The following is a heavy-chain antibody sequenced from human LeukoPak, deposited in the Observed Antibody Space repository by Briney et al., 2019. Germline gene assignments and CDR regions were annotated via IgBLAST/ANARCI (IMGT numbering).Heavy chain of an antibody. Sequence: SGTLSLTCAVSGVSISSGWWWSWVRQPPGKGLEWIGEIHHSGSTNYNPSLKSRVTISVDKSKNQFSLKMNSVTAADTALYYCVRNGDYCLDVWGQGTLVTVSS. CDR3: VRNGDYCLDV. J-gene: IGHJ4*02. CDR2: IHHSGST. CDR1: GVSISSGWW. D-gene: IGHD2-21*01. V-gene: IGHV4-4*02.